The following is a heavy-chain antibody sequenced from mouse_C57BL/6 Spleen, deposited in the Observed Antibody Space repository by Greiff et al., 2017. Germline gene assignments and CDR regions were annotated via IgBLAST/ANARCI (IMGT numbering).Heavy chain of an antibody. CDR2: IDPSDSYT. CDR3: ARPTVVATRYFDV. J-gene: IGHJ1*03. D-gene: IGHD1-1*01. Sequence: QVQLQQPGAELVRPGTSVTLSCKASGYTFTSYWMHWVKQRPGQGLEWIGVIDPSDSYTNYNQKFKGKATLTVDTSSSTAYMQLSSLTSEDAAVYYCARPTVVATRYFDVWGTGTTVTVAS. V-gene: IGHV1-59*01. CDR1: GYTFTSYW.